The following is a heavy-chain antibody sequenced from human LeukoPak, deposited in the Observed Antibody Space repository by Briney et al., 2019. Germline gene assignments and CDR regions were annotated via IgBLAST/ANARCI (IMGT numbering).Heavy chain of an antibody. V-gene: IGHV4-38-2*02. CDR2: IYHSGSN. CDR3: ARVGGSGYDY. J-gene: IGHJ4*02. CDR1: GYSISNGYY. Sequence: SETLSLTCNVSGYSISNGYYWGWIRQPPGKGLEWIGIIYHSGSNHYNPSLKSRVSISVDTSKNQFSLILTSVTAADTAVYYCARVGGSGYDYWGQGTLVTVSS. D-gene: IGHD3-10*01.